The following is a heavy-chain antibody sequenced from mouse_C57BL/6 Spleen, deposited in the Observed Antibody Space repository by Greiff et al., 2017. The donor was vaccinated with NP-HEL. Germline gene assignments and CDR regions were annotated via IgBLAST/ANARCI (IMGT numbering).Heavy chain of an antibody. V-gene: IGHV1-69*01. CDR2: IDPSDSYT. J-gene: IGHJ4*01. D-gene: IGHD1-1*01. CDR1: GYTFTSYW. Sequence: VQLQQPGAELVMPGASVKLSCKASGYTFTSYWMHWVKQRPGQGLEWIGEIDPSDSYTNYNQKFKGKSTLTVDKSSSTAYMQLSSLTSEDSAVYNCARGLYYYGSSPDYYAMDYWGQGTSVTVSS. CDR3: ARGLYYYGSSPDYYAMDY.